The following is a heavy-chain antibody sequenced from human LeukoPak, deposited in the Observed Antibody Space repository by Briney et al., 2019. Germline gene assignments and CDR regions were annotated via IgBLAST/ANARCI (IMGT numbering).Heavy chain of an antibody. D-gene: IGHD6-13*01. Sequence: ASVKVSFKASGYTFTSYYMHWVRQAPGQGLEWMGIISPGDGGTNFAQRFQGRVTMTTDTSTSTVHMQLRSLRSEDTAVYYCAREAVAAAATGALDYWGQGTLVTVSS. CDR2: ISPGDGGT. J-gene: IGHJ4*02. CDR1: GYTFTSYY. CDR3: AREAVAAAATGALDY. V-gene: IGHV1-46*01.